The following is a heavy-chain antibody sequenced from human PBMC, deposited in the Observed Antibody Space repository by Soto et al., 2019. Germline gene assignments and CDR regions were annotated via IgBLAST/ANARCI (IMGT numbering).Heavy chain of an antibody. CDR1: GGTFSTNP. V-gene: IGHV1-69*06. J-gene: IGHJ4*01. Sequence: QVQLVQSGAEVKKPGSSVKVSCKASGGTFSTNPISWVRQAPGQGLEWMGGTGSGTGPGNHAQKFQGRLTITVDKSTSTVYMELSSLSSEDTAVYYCARRDSGGFYRYFDSWGXGTLVTVSS. CDR2: TGSGTGPG. CDR3: ARRDSGGFYRYFDS. D-gene: IGHD2-15*01.